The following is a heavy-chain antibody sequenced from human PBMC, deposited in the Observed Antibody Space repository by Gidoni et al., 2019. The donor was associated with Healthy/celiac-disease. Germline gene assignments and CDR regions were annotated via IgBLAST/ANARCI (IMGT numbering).Heavy chain of an antibody. V-gene: IGHV3-30-3*01. D-gene: IGHD2-21*01. Sequence: QVQLVESGGGVVQPGRSLRLSCAASGFTFSSYAMHWVRQAPGKGLEWVAVIAYDGSNKYYADSVKGRFTISRDNSKNTLYLQMNSLRAEDTAVYYCARTMGLTWRLRHPFDYWGQGTLVTVSS. CDR3: ARTMGLTWRLRHPFDY. J-gene: IGHJ4*02. CDR2: IAYDGSNK. CDR1: GFTFSSYA.